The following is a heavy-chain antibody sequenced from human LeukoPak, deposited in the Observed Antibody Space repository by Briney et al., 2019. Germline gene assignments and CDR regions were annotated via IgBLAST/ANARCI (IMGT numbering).Heavy chain of an antibody. J-gene: IGHJ5*02. Sequence: SETLSLTCTVSGASVSSASYWTWIRQPPGKGVEWIAHIYNGVNTNYNPSLKSRVTISIDTSKNQFSLMLNSVTAADTAVYYCARSRAFNSGAFDPWGQGSLVTVSS. CDR1: GASVSSASY. V-gene: IGHV4-61*01. CDR2: IYNGVNT. D-gene: IGHD1-26*01. CDR3: ARSRAFNSGAFDP.